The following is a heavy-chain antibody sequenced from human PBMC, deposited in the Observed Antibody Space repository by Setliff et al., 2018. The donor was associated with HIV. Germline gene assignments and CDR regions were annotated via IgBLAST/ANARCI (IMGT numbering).Heavy chain of an antibody. CDR3: ARANPRYHGSNGYAYDM. D-gene: IGHD3-22*01. V-gene: IGHV7-4-1*02. CDR2: INTHTGSP. J-gene: IGHJ3*02. Sequence: ASVKVSCKASGYSFNSYPLNWVRQAPGQGLEWLGWINTHTGSPTYAQGFTGRFVFSMDASVSTSYLEISSLKTEDTAVYYCARANPRYHGSNGYAYDMWGQGTMVTVSS. CDR1: GYSFNSYP.